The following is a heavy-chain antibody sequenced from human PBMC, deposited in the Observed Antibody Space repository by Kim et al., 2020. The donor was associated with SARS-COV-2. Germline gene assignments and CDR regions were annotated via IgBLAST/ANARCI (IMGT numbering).Heavy chain of an antibody. D-gene: IGHD3-10*01. Sequence: GGSLRLSCAASGFTFSDYYMEWVRQAPGKGLEWVGRIRNKVRGHTTEYVAAVKGRFTISRDDSKNSLYLQMDTLRTEDTAVYYCARTDRGLGNSTYCGMDVWGQGTTVIVSS. V-gene: IGHV3-72*01. CDR1: GFTFSDYY. J-gene: IGHJ6*02. CDR2: IRNKVRGHTT. CDR3: ARTDRGLGNSTYCGMDV.